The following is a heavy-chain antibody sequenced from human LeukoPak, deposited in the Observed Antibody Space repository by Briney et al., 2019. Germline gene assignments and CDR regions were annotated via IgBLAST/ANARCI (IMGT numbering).Heavy chain of an antibody. CDR1: GASISSPF. J-gene: IGHJ6*03. CDR3: ARTHYNDDFWSGYRYYYYYMDV. D-gene: IGHD3-3*01. Sequence: SETLSLTCTVSGASISSPFWTWIRQSPERGLEWIGYIYYGGDTSYNPSLKSRVTISLDTSKNQFSLKLSSVTAADTAVYYCARTHYNDDFWSGYRYYYYYMDVWGKGTTVTVSS. CDR2: IYYGGDT. V-gene: IGHV4-59*11.